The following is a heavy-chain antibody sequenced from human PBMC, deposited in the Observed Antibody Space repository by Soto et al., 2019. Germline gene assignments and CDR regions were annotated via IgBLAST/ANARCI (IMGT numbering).Heavy chain of an antibody. Sequence: QITLKESGPTLVKPTQTLTLTCTFSGFSLSNNDLGVGWVRQPPGKALEWLAPIYRRDETRYSSSLRSRLTITQDSSKSQLVLTLTDMDLVDTATYYCVRGLVGTWYLDRWGRGTLVTVSS. J-gene: IGHJ2*01. V-gene: IGHV2-5*01. CDR1: GFSLSNNDLG. CDR3: VRGLVGTWYLDR. D-gene: IGHD2-21*02. CDR2: IYRRDET.